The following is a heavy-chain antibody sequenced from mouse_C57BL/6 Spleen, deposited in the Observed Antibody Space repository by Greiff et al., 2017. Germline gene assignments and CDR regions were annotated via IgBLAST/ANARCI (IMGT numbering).Heavy chain of an antibody. J-gene: IGHJ4*01. V-gene: IGHV10-1*01. CDR2: IRSKSNNYAT. CDR1: GFSFNTYA. Sequence: EVQRVESGGGLVQPKGSLKLSCAASGFSFNTYAMNWVRQAPGKGLEWVARIRSKSNNYATYYADSVKDGFTISRDDSESMLYLQMNNLKTEDTAMYYCVGGWLLQDYAMDYWGQGTSVTVSS. CDR3: VGGWLLQDYAMDY. D-gene: IGHD2-3*01.